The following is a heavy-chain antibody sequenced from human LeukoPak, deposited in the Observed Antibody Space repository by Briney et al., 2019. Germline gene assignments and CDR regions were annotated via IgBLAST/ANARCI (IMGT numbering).Heavy chain of an antibody. CDR1: GGTFSSYA. V-gene: IGHV1-69*05. CDR2: IIPIFGTA. CDR3: ARVFDY. J-gene: IGHJ4*02. Sequence: GASVKVSCKASGGTFSSYAISWVRQAPGQGLEWMGGIIPIFGTANYAQKFQGRVTMTRDTSTSTVYMELSSLRSEDTAVYYCARVFDYWGQGTLVTVSS.